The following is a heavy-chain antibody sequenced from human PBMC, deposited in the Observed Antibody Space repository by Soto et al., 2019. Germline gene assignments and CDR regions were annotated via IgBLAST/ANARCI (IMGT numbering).Heavy chain of an antibody. Sequence: SETLSLTCTFSGCSISSGGYYWSWIRQHPGKGLEWIGYIYYSGSTYYNPSLKSRVTISVDTSKNQFSLKLSSVTAADTAVYYCARSYSSSSPALYGMDVWGQGTTVTVSS. V-gene: IGHV4-31*03. CDR2: IYYSGST. D-gene: IGHD6-13*01. CDR1: GCSISSGGYY. CDR3: ARSYSSSSPALYGMDV. J-gene: IGHJ6*02.